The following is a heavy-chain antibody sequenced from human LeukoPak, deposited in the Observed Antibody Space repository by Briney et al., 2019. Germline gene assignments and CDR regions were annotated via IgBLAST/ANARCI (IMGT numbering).Heavy chain of an antibody. Sequence: PGGSLRLSCAASGFTFSSYEMNWVRQAPGKGLEWVSYISSSGSTIYYADSVKGRFTISRDNSKNTLYLQMNSLRAEDTAVYYCARVGYYDSSGYPLDYWGQGTLVTVSS. CDR2: ISSSGSTI. CDR3: ARVGYYDSSGYPLDY. J-gene: IGHJ4*02. V-gene: IGHV3-48*03. CDR1: GFTFSSYE. D-gene: IGHD3-22*01.